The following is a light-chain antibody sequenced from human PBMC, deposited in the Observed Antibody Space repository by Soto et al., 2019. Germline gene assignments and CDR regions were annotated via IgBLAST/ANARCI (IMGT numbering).Light chain of an antibody. V-gene: IGKV3-20*01. CDR2: GAS. J-gene: IGKJ5*01. CDR3: QQSGGLPNS. CDR1: KGVSSRY. Sequence: IVVSKSPGTLSLSPGERATLSCSASKGVSSRYLAWYQQKPGQAPRLLIYGASSRATGNPDRFSGSGSGTDFTLTISRLEPGDFAVYFCQQSGGLPNSFAEGTRL.